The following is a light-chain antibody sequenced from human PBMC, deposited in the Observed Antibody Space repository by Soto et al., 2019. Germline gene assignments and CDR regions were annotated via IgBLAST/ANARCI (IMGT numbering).Light chain of an antibody. V-gene: IGKV3-11*01. CDR2: DAS. CDR3: QQRGNWPPT. CDR1: QSVSSY. Sequence: EVVLTQSPATLSLSPGERATLSCRASQSVSSYIAWYQQKPGQTPRLLIYDASNRATGIPARFSGSGSGTDFTLTISSLEPEDFAFYFCQQRGNWPPTFGPGTKVDI. J-gene: IGKJ3*01.